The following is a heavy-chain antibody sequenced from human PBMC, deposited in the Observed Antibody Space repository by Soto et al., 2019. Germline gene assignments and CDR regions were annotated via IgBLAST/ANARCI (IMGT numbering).Heavy chain of an antibody. J-gene: IGHJ4*02. CDR3: ARSQNYGSGAYSDY. CDR2: INAGKGNT. CDR1: GYIFTTYA. D-gene: IGHD3-10*01. Sequence: QVQLVQSGAEVKKPGASVKVSCKASGYIFTTYALHWCRQAPGQGLGWMGWINAGKGNTKISQRFQGRVSFAGDTSASTAYMELSSLRSEDTAVYYCARSQNYGSGAYSDYWGQGTLVTISS. V-gene: IGHV1-3*01.